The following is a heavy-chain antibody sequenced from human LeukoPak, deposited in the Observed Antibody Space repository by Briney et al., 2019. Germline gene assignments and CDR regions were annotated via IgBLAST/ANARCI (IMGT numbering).Heavy chain of an antibody. Sequence: GGSLRLSCAASGFTFSHYGIHWVRQTPGKGLEWVSAISSDGSKEHYADSVRGRFTISRDNSKSTLYLQMNRLRADHTALYYCAREDHYDILTGYSPVEYYFYYMDVWGKGTTVTVS. CDR2: ISSDGSKE. J-gene: IGHJ6*03. CDR1: GFTFSHYG. V-gene: IGHV3-30*04. D-gene: IGHD3-9*01. CDR3: AREDHYDILTGYSPVEYYFYYMDV.